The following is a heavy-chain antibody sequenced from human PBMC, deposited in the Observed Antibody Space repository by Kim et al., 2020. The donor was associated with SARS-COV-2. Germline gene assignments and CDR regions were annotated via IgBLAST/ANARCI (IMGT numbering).Heavy chain of an antibody. D-gene: IGHD5-12*01. CDR1: GGSINNSSYY. V-gene: IGHV4-39*02. J-gene: IGHJ5*02. CDR2: VFYIGTP. CDR3: ARLRSGVGWFDP. Sequence: SETLSLTCTVSGGSINNSSYYWGWIRQPPGKGLEGIGGVFYIGTPSYTPSLKIRVTISVDTSNNPFSLRLSSVTAADTAVYYCARLRSGVGWFDPWGQGTLVTVSS.